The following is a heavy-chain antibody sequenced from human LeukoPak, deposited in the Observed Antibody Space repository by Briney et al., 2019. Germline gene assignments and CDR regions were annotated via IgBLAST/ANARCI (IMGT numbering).Heavy chain of an antibody. CDR3: ASSPGYCSSTSCYRALNYFDY. CDR1: GGSISSYY. V-gene: IGHV4-59*01. CDR2: IYYSGST. Sequence: SETLSLTCTVSGGSISSYYWSWIRQPPGKGLEWIGYIYYSGSTNYNPSLKSRVTISVDTSKNQFSLKLSSVTAADTAVYYCASSPGYCSSTSCYRALNYFDYWGQGTLVTVSS. D-gene: IGHD2-2*02. J-gene: IGHJ4*02.